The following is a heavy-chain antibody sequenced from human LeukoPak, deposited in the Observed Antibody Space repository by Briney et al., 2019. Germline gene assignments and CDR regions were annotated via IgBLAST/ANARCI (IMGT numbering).Heavy chain of an antibody. J-gene: IGHJ5*02. CDR1: GYSFTSYW. CDR3: ARHESTAGRLNPVGMFDP. V-gene: IGHV5-51*01. CDR2: IYPGDSDT. Sequence: GESLKISCKGSGYSFTSYWIGWVRQMPGKGLEWMGIIYPGDSDTRYSPSFQGQVTISADKSISTAYLQWSSLKASDTAMYYCARHESTAGRLNPVGMFDPWGQGTLVTVSS. D-gene: IGHD1-14*01.